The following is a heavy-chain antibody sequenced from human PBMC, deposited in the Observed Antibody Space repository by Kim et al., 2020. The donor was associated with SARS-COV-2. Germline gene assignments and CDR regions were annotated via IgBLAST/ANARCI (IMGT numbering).Heavy chain of an antibody. CDR3: ARHDRSAAPFPKGIAAHFDY. CDR2: IYPGDSDT. V-gene: IGHV5-51*01. Sequence: GESLKISCKGSGYSFTSYWIGWVRQMPGKGLEWMGIIYPGDSDTRYSPSFQGQVTISADKSISTAYLQWSSLKASDTAMYYCARHDRSAAPFPKGIAAHFDYWGQGTLVTVSS. CDR1: GYSFTSYW. D-gene: IGHD6-6*01. J-gene: IGHJ4*02.